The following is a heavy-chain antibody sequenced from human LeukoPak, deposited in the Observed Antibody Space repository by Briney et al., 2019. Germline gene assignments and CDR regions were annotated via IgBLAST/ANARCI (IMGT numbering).Heavy chain of an antibody. CDR1: GFTFSSYG. CDR2: ISYDGSNK. D-gene: IGHD3-22*01. J-gene: IGHJ4*02. Sequence: GGSLRPSCPASGFTFSSYGMHGVRQAPGKGLEWVAVISYDGSNKYYADSVKGRFTISRDNSRNTLYLQMNSLRAEDTAVYYCAKDLFAPYDDSSGPYFDYWGQGTLVTVSS. CDR3: AKDLFAPYDDSSGPYFDY. V-gene: IGHV3-30*18.